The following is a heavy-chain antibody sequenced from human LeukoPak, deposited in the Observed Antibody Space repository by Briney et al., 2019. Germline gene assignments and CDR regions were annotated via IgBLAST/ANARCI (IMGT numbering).Heavy chain of an antibody. J-gene: IGHJ6*02. V-gene: IGHV5-51*01. D-gene: IGHD2-2*01. CDR2: IYPGDSDT. Sequence: GESLKISCKGSGYSFSTSWIAWVRQMPGKGLEWMGIIYPGDSDTKYSPSFQGQVTISADKSIATAYLQWSSLKASDTAIYYCARRQGWKVPPVNENYYYGLDVWGQGTTVIVSS. CDR1: GYSFSTSW. CDR3: ARRQGWKVPPVNENYYYGLDV.